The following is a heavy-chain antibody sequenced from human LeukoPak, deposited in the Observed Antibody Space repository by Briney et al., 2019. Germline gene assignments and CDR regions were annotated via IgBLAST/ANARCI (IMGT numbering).Heavy chain of an antibody. CDR2: ISGDGRNI. D-gene: IGHD3-9*01. Sequence: GGSLRLSCVASGFTFSSYCMHWVRQDPRKGLVWVSRISGDGRNINYADSVRGRFTISRDNAKNTLYLQMNTLRVEDTAVYYRTRDLMDYDVSTGLHHYYMDVWGQGTTVTVSS. CDR3: TRDLMDYDVSTGLHHYYMDV. V-gene: IGHV3-74*01. CDR1: GFTFSSYC. J-gene: IGHJ6*02.